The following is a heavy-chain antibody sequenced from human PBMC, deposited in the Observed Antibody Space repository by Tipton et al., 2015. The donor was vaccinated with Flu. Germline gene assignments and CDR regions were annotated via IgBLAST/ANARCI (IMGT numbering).Heavy chain of an antibody. CDR3: AKWSSSWWSFDY. D-gene: IGHD6-13*01. V-gene: IGHV4-59*12. CDR1: GGSISTYY. J-gene: IGHJ4*02. Sequence: TLSLTCTVSGGSISTYYWSWIRQPPGKRPEWIGYINNSGDSHYNPSLKSRVSMSVATSKNRLSLNLSSVTAADTAVYYCAKWSSSWWSFDYWGQGALVTVSS. CDR2: INNSGDS.